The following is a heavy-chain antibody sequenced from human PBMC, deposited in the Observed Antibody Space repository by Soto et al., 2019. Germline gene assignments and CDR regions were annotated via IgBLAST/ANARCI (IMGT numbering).Heavy chain of an antibody. D-gene: IGHD2-15*01. CDR3: ASYCSGGSCYEGGFDY. CDR2: IIPIFVTA. V-gene: IGHV1-69*01. CDR1: GGTFSSYA. J-gene: IGHJ4*02. Sequence: QVQLVQSGAEVKKPGSSVKVSCKASGGTFSSYAISWVRQAPGQGLEWMGGIIPIFVTANYAQKFQGRVTITADESTSTAYMELSSLRSEDTAVYYCASYCSGGSCYEGGFDYWGQGTLVTVSS.